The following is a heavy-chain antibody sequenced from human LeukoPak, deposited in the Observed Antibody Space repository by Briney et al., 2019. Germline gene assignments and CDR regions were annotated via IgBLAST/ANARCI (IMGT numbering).Heavy chain of an antibody. V-gene: IGHV1-18*04. J-gene: IGHJ6*04. CDR2: ISAYNGNT. CDR1: GYTFTSYG. D-gene: IGHD4-17*01. Sequence: GASVKVSYKASGYTFTSYGISWVRQAPGQGLEWMGWISAYNGNTNYAQKLQGRVTMTTDTSTSTAYMELRSLRSDDTAVYYCARDDDGDEDYYYYGMDVWGKGTTVTVSS. CDR3: ARDDDGDEDYYYYGMDV.